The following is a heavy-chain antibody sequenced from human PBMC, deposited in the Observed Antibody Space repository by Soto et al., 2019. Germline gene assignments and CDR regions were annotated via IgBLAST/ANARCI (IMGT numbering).Heavy chain of an antibody. CDR1: GYTFTSYY. Sequence: GASVKVSCKASGYTFTSYYMHWVRQAPGQGLEWMGIINPSGGSTSYAQKFQGRVTMTRDTSTSTVYMELSSLRSEDTAVYYCARECTTTVTTGSGMCYYYGMDVWGQGTTVTVS. J-gene: IGHJ6*02. CDR2: INPSGGST. CDR3: ARECTTTVTTGSGMCYYYGMDV. V-gene: IGHV1-46*01. D-gene: IGHD4-17*01.